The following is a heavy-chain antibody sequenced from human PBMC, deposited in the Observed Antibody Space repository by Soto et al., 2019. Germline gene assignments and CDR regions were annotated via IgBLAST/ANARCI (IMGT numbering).Heavy chain of an antibody. CDR1: GGSISSSNW. CDR2: IHHSGST. J-gene: IGHJ5*02. CDR3: ARVRQGCSSTSCYFAP. Sequence: SETLSVTCVVSGGSISSSNWWNWVRQPPGKGLEWIGEIHHSGSTNYNPSLKSRVTISVDKSKNQFSLKLNSVTAADTAVYYCARVRQGCSSTSCYFAPWGQGTLVTVSS. V-gene: IGHV4-4*02. D-gene: IGHD2-2*01.